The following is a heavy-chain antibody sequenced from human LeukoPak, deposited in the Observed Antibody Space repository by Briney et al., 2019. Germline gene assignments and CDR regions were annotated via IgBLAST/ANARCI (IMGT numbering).Heavy chain of an antibody. CDR2: ISYDGSNK. V-gene: IGHV3-30*04. CDR3: ARSRWAGGSGYEGFDY. CDR1: GFTFSSYA. Sequence: PGGSLRLSCAASGFTFSSYAMHWLRQAPGKGLEWVAVISYDGSNKYYADSVKGRFTISRDNSKNTLYLQMNSLRAEDTAVYYCARSRWAGGSGYEGFDYWGQGTLVTVSS. D-gene: IGHD3-22*01. J-gene: IGHJ4*02.